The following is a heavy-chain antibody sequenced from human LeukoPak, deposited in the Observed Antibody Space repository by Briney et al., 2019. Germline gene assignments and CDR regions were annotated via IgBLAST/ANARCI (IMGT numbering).Heavy chain of an antibody. V-gene: IGHV4-61*02. Sequence: PSETLSLTCTVSGGSISSGSYYWSWIRQPAGKGLEWIGRIYTSGSTNYNPSLKSRVTISVDTSKNQFSLKLSSVTAADTAVYYCARDFSGSIDYWGQGTLVTVSS. J-gene: IGHJ4*02. CDR1: GGSISSGSYY. CDR2: IYTSGST. CDR3: ARDFSGSIDY. D-gene: IGHD5-12*01.